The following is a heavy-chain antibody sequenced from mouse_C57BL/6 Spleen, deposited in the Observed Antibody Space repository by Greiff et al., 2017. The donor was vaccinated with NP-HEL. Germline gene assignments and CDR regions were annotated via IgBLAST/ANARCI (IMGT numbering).Heavy chain of an antibody. CDR2: FYPGSGSI. Sequence: QVQLQQSGAELVKPGASVKLSCKASGYTFTEYTIHWVKQRSGQGLEWIGWFYPGSGSIKYNEKFKDKATLTADKSSSTVYMELSRLTSEDSAVYFCARHEEDSSGYVLNAMDYWGQGTSVTVSS. D-gene: IGHD3-2*02. CDR1: GYTFTEYT. J-gene: IGHJ4*01. V-gene: IGHV1-62-2*01. CDR3: ARHEEDSSGYVLNAMDY.